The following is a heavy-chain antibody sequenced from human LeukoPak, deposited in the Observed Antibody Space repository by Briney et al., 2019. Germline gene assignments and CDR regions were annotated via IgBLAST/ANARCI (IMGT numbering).Heavy chain of an antibody. CDR3: ARDLHGNYVSDYFDY. D-gene: IGHD3-16*01. Sequence: SETLSLTCTVSGGSISSYYWSWIRQPPGKGLEWIGRIYSSGSTNYNPSLMSRVTMSVDTSKNLFSLELTSVTAADTAVYYCARDLHGNYVSDYFDYWGQGTLVTVSS. CDR2: IYSSGST. J-gene: IGHJ4*02. V-gene: IGHV4-4*07. CDR1: GGSISSYY.